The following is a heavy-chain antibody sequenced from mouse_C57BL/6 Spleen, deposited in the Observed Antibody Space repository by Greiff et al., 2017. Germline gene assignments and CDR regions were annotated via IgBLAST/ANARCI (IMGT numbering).Heavy chain of an antibody. D-gene: IGHD1-1*01. CDR3: PRLRDSMDY. Sequence: QVQLLQSGPELVKPGASVKISCKASGYAFSSSWMNWVKQRPGKGLEWIGRIYPGDGDTNYNGKFKGKATLTADKSSSTAYMQLSSLTSEDSAVYFCPRLRDSMDYWGQGTSVTVSS. V-gene: IGHV1-82*01. CDR2: IYPGDGDT. CDR1: GYAFSSSW. J-gene: IGHJ4*01.